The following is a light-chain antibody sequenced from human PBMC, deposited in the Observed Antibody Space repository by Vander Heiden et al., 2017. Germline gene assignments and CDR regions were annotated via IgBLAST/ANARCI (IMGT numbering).Light chain of an antibody. Sequence: QSVLTQPPSVSAAPGQKVTISCSGSRSNIGRNYVSWYQHLPGTAPKLVIYDTDKRPSGIPDRFSGSKSGTSATLGITGLQTGDEAAYYCATWDSRLNVVFGGGTQLTVL. CDR3: ATWDSRLNVV. J-gene: IGLJ2*01. CDR1: RSNIGRNY. V-gene: IGLV1-51*01. CDR2: DTD.